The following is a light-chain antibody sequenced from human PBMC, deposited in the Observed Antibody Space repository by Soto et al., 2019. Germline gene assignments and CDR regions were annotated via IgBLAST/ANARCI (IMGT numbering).Light chain of an antibody. CDR2: DVS. CDR1: SSDVGGYNY. J-gene: IGLJ3*02. V-gene: IGLV2-11*01. Sequence: QSALTQPRSVSGSPGQSVTISCTGTSSDVGGYNYVSWYQQHPGKAPKLMIYDVSKRPSGVPDRFSGSKSGNTASLTISGLQAEDEADYYCCSYAGSCFGVFGGGTKVTVL. CDR3: CSYAGSCFGV.